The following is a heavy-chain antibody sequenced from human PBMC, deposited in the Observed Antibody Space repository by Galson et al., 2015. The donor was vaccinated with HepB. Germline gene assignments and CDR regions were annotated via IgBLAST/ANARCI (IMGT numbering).Heavy chain of an antibody. CDR2: IYTTGST. Sequence: TLSLTCTVSGGSISSGSYYWSWVRQPAGKGLEWIGRIYTTGSTNYNPSLKSRVTISIDTSKNQFSLDLSSVTAADTAVYYCARAAAQAFDIWGQGTVVTVSS. J-gene: IGHJ3*02. V-gene: IGHV4-61*02. D-gene: IGHD6-6*01. CDR3: ARAAAQAFDI. CDR1: GGSISSGSYY.